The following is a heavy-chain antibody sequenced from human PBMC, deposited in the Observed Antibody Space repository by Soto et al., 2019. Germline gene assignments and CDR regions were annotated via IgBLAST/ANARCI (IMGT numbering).Heavy chain of an antibody. CDR2: INPSGGST. D-gene: IGHD3-22*01. CDR3: ARDPPHYYDSSGPDY. Sequence: ASVKVSCKASGYTFTSYYMHWVRQAPGQGLEWMGIINPSGGSTSYAQKFQGRVTMTRDTSTSTVYMELSSLRSEDTAVYYCARDPPHYYDSSGPDYWGQGTLVTAPQ. V-gene: IGHV1-46*01. CDR1: GYTFTSYY. J-gene: IGHJ4*02.